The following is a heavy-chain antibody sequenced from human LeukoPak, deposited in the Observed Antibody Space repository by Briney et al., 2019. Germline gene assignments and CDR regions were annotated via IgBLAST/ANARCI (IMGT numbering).Heavy chain of an antibody. CDR2: ISGSGGTT. CDR1: GFTFSSYS. Sequence: PGGSLRLSCAASGFTFSSYSMNWVRQAPGKGLDWVSGISGSGGTTFYADSVKGRFTISRDNSKNTLSLQMNSLRAEDTAVYYCAKDQAKYSDNSFDFWGQGTLVTVSS. CDR3: AKDQAKYSDNSFDF. J-gene: IGHJ4*02. V-gene: IGHV3-23*01. D-gene: IGHD4-11*01.